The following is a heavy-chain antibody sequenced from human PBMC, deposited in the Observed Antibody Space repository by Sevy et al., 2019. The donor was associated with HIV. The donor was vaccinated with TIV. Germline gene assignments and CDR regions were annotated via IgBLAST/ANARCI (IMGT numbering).Heavy chain of an antibody. CDR2: INPSSGGT. V-gene: IGHV1-2*02. CDR1: GYTFTYYY. Sequence: ASVKVSCETSGYTFTYYYIHWVRQAPGQGLEWMGWINPSSGGTQYAQKFQGRVSVTSDTSRRTSYMELRRLRSDDTALYYWARQVDNWFDPWGQGTPVTVSS. J-gene: IGHJ5*02. CDR3: ARQVDNWFDP. D-gene: IGHD2-15*01.